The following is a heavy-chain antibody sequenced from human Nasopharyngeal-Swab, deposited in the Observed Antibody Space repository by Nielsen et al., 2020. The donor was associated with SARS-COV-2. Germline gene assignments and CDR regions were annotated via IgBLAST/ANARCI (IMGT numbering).Heavy chain of an antibody. V-gene: IGHV3-23*01. CDR2: ISDSGGNT. D-gene: IGHD4-17*01. J-gene: IGHJ4*02. Sequence: WIRQPPGKGLEWVSGISDSGGNTYYADSVKGRFTISRDNSMETLYLQMNSLRVEDTAVYYCAKGVGYGDTGCFDEWGQGTLVTVSS. CDR3: AKGVGYGDTGCFDE.